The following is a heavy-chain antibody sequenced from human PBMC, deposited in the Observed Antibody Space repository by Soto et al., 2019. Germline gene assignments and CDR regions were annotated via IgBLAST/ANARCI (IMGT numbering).Heavy chain of an antibody. CDR3: AREGVGLLWFGELTPYGMDV. V-gene: IGHV3-72*01. Sequence: EVQLVESGGGLVQPGGSLRLSCAASGFTFSDHYMDWVRQAPGKGLEWVGRTRNKANSYTTEYAASVKGRFTISRDDSKNSLYLKMNSLKTEDTAVYYCAREGVGLLWFGELTPYGMDVWGQGTTVTVSS. CDR1: GFTFSDHY. J-gene: IGHJ6*02. CDR2: TRNKANSYTT. D-gene: IGHD3-10*01.